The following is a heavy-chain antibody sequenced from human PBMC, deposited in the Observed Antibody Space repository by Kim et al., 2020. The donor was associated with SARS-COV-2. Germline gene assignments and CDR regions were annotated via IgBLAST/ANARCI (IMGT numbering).Heavy chain of an antibody. D-gene: IGHD6-13*01. Sequence: SETLSLTCAVYGGSFSGYYWSWIRQPPGKGLEWIGEINHSGSTNYNPSLKSRVTISVDTSKNQFSLKLSSVTAADTAGYYCARGAYSSSWYGVRSWFDPWGQGTLVTVSS. CDR3: ARGAYSSSWYGVRSWFDP. CDR1: GGSFSGYY. V-gene: IGHV4-34*01. CDR2: INHSGST. J-gene: IGHJ5*02.